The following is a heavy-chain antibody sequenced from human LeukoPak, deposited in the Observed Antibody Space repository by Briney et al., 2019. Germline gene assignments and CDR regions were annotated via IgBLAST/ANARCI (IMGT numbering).Heavy chain of an antibody. J-gene: IGHJ4*02. V-gene: IGHV1-18*01. D-gene: IGHD3-10*01. CDR3: AMASFYGSGSYRN. CDR1: GYAFNSYG. Sequence: ASVKVSCKASGYAFNSYGISWVRQAPGQGLEWMGWINPHNDNTNYAQKLQGRVTMTTDTSTSTAYMELRSLRSDDTAVYYCAMASFYGSGSYRNWGQGALVTVS. CDR2: INPHNDNT.